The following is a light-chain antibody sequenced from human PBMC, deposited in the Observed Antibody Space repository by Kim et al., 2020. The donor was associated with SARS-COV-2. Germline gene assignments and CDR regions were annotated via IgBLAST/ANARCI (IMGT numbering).Light chain of an antibody. V-gene: IGKV1-5*03. J-gene: IGKJ4*01. Sequence: DIQMTQSPSTLSASVGDRVTITCRASQTITTWLTWYQQRPGKAPKLLIYKASALESGVPSRFSGSGSGTEFTLNISSLQPDDFATYYCQQYHSYPLTFGEGTKVDIK. CDR3: QQYHSYPLT. CDR1: QTITTW. CDR2: KAS.